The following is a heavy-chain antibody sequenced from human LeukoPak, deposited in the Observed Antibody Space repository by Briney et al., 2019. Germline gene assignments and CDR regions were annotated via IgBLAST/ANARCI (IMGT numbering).Heavy chain of an antibody. CDR3: AKDPSIAVAGRYYFDY. Sequence: GGSLRLSCAASGFTFSSYAMSWVRQAPGKGLEWVPAISGSGGSTYYADSVKGRFTISRDNSKNTLYLQMNSLRAEDTAVYYCAKDPSIAVAGRYYFDYWGQGTLVTVSS. CDR2: ISGSGGST. CDR1: GFTFSSYA. D-gene: IGHD6-19*01. J-gene: IGHJ4*02. V-gene: IGHV3-23*01.